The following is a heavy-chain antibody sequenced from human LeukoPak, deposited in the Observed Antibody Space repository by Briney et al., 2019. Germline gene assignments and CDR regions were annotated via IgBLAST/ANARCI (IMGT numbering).Heavy chain of an antibody. CDR2: VEPEDGKA. J-gene: IGHJ4*02. CDR3: ATRLDVIMNFPPGDY. V-gene: IGHV1-69-2*01. Sequence: GASVKVSCKASGYTLSDSYIHWVRQAPGKGLDWMERVEPEDGKAKYAEQFQGRLTISADTSTQTSYMELTSLRSEDTAVYYCATRLDVIMNFPPGDYWGQGTLVTVSS. D-gene: IGHD2-21*01. CDR1: GYTLSDSY.